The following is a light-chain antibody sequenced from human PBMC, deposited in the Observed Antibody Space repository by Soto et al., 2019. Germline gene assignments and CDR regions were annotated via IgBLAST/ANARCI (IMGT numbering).Light chain of an antibody. J-gene: IGKJ1*01. CDR2: DAS. CDR3: HHYNAYSSWT. CDR1: QSVSDC. V-gene: IGKV1-5*01. Sequence: IQMTQSPSSLSASVGDRVTITCRASQSVSDCLAWYQQKPGKVPKLLIYDASNLKSGVPSRFSGSGAGTEFTLTISSLQPDDFATYYCHHYNAYSSWTFGQGTKVEIK.